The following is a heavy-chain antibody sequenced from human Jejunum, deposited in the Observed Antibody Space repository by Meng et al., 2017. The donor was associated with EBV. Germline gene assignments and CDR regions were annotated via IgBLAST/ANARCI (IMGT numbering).Heavy chain of an antibody. CDR3: ARVVDYYERSGYPDF. CDR1: GGSVSTASYY. V-gene: IGHV4-61*01. J-gene: IGHJ4*02. Sequence: QVQLQESGPGLGKPSETLSLTCPVPGGSVSTASYYWSWIRQSPGKGLEWIGYIYYSGNTNYNPSLKSRATITVDTSKNQFSLKLSSVTAADTAVYYCARVVDYYERSGYPDFWGQGTLVTVSS. CDR2: IYYSGNT. D-gene: IGHD3-22*01.